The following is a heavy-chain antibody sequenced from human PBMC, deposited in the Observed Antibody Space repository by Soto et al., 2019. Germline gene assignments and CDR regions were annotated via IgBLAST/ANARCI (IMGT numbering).Heavy chain of an antibody. CDR1: GFNFNDYY. Sequence: QVQLLESGGGLVKPGGSLRLSCVASGFNFNDYYMSWIRQAPGKGLEWVAYISTTSTYTNYADSVRGRFTVSRDNAKNSVYLQMRNLTVDDTAVYYCARDFVGWSALWDYWGPGALVTVSA. CDR3: ARDFVGWSALWDY. CDR2: ISTTSTYT. D-gene: IGHD2-21*01. V-gene: IGHV3-11*05. J-gene: IGHJ4*02.